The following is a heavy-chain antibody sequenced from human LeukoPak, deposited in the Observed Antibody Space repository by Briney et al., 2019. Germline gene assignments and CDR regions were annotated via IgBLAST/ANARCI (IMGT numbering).Heavy chain of an antibody. Sequence: GASVKVSCKASGYTFTTYAIHWVRQAPGQRPEWMGWINGGDGDTRYSQNFQDRVTIIRDTSATTAYMELSSLRSEDTAVYYCARALRWNGRKGFDYWGQGTLVTVSS. CDR3: ARALRWNGRKGFDY. V-gene: IGHV1-3*01. CDR1: GYTFTTYA. D-gene: IGHD1-1*01. J-gene: IGHJ4*02. CDR2: INGGDGDT.